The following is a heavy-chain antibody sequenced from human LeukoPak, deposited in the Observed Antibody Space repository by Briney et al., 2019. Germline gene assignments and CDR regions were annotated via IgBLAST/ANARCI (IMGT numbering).Heavy chain of an antibody. D-gene: IGHD3-22*01. J-gene: IGHJ4*02. CDR1: GFTFTSYA. CDR3: AKESGDDSSGYYEVFDY. V-gene: IGHV3-23*01. Sequence: GGSLRLSCTASGFTFTSYAMSWVRQAPGKGLEWASVISGTGGSTNHADSVKGRFTISRDNSKNTLYLQMNSLRAEDTAVYYCAKESGDDSSGYYEVFDYRGQGTLVTVSS. CDR2: ISGTGGST.